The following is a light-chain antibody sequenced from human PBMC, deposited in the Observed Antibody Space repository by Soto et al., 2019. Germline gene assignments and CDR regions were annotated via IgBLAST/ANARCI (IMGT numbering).Light chain of an antibody. J-gene: IGLJ2*01. CDR1: SSDVGGYNY. Sequence: QSALTQPASVSGSTGQSITISCTGASSDVGGYNYVSWYQQHPGKAPKLMIYEVSNRPSGVSNRFSGSKSGNTASLTISGLQAEDASDYYCSSYTRNSTLVFGGGTKLTVL. CDR3: SSYTRNSTLV. V-gene: IGLV2-14*01. CDR2: EVS.